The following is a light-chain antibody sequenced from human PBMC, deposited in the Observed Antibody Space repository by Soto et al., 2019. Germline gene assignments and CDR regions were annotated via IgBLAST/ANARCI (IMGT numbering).Light chain of an antibody. J-gene: IGKJ2*03. CDR2: AAS. Sequence: SRMTQSPSSPSASTGDRVTITCRASQGISSYLAWYQQKPGKAPKLLIYAASTLQSGVPSRFSGSGSGTDFTLTISSLQPEDFATYYCQQYNAYYSFGQRTKVDI. V-gene: IGKV1-8*01. CDR3: QQYNAYYS. CDR1: QGISSY.